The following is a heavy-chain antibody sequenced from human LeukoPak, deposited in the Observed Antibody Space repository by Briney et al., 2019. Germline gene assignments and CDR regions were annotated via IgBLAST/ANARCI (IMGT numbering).Heavy chain of an antibody. Sequence: GGSLRLSCAVSGFTFTTYWMSWVRQAPGKGLEWVANIKQDGSEKYYVDSVKGRFTISRDNAKNSLYLQMNSLRAEDTAVYYCARSYYDSSGYSWGQGTMVTVSS. CDR1: GFTFTTYW. V-gene: IGHV3-7*01. D-gene: IGHD3-22*01. J-gene: IGHJ3*02. CDR2: IKQDGSEK. CDR3: ARSYYDSSGYS.